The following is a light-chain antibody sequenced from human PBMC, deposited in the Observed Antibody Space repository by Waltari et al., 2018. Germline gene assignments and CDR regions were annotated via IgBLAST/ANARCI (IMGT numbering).Light chain of an antibody. V-gene: IGKV1-8*01. Sequence: AIRMTQSPSSFSASTGDRVTITCRASQGISSYLAWYQQKPGKAPKLLIYAASTLQSGVPSRFSGSGSGTDFTLTISSLQSEDFAVYHCQQYNNWPRVFGPGTKVDIK. CDR2: AAS. CDR3: QQYNNWPRV. J-gene: IGKJ3*01. CDR1: QGISSY.